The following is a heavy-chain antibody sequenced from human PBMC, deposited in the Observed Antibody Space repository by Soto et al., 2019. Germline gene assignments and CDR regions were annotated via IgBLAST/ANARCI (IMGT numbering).Heavy chain of an antibody. D-gene: IGHD1-26*01. CDR3: ARREIQGPIDY. Sequence: QVQLQESGPGLVKPSDTLSLTCAVSGYSISSSNWWGWIRQPPGKGRAWIGYIQYSGPTYYNPSLKSRVTMSVDTSKNQFSLKLISVTAVDTAVYYCARREIQGPIDYWGQGTLGNGSS. CDR1: GYSISSSNW. CDR2: IQYSGPT. V-gene: IGHV4-28*01. J-gene: IGHJ4*02.